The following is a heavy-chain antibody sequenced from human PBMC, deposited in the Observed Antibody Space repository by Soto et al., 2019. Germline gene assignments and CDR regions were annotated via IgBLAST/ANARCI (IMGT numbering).Heavy chain of an antibody. Sequence: QVQLVQSGAEVKKPRSSVKVSCKASGVTFSSYAISWVRQAPGQGLEWMGGIIPIFGTANYAQKFQGRVTITADESTSTAYMELSSLRSEDTAVYYCARAIGIAAAGPHYYYGMDVWGQGTTVTVSS. CDR2: IIPIFGTA. V-gene: IGHV1-69*01. J-gene: IGHJ6*02. CDR3: ARAIGIAAAGPHYYYGMDV. CDR1: GVTFSSYA. D-gene: IGHD6-13*01.